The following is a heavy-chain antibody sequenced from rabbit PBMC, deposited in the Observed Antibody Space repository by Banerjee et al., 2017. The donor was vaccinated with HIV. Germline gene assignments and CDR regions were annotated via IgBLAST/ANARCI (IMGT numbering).Heavy chain of an antibody. CDR2: IYPGFGIR. CDR3: AREDYSYDDYGDYDL. CDR1: GIDFSSYG. V-gene: IGHV1S47*01. J-gene: IGHJ4*01. D-gene: IGHD2-1*01. Sequence: ELVESGGGLVQPGESLKLSCKASGIDFSSYGISWVRQAPGKGPEWIAYIYPGFGIRNYANSVKGRFTISSDNAQNTVFLQMTSLTASDTATYFCAREDYSYDDYGDYDLWGQGTLVTVS.